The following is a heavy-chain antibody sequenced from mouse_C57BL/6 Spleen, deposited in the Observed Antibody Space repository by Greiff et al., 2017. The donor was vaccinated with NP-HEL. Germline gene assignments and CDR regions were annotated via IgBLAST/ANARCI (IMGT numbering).Heavy chain of an antibody. V-gene: IGHV1-52*01. D-gene: IGHD3-1*01. CDR3: ARSGDYHAMDY. CDR2: IDPSDSET. J-gene: IGHJ4*01. CDR1: GYTFTSYW. Sequence: VQLQQPGAELVRPGSSVKLSCKASGYTFTSYWMHWVKQRPIQGLEWIGNIDPSDSETHYNQKFKDKATLTVDKSSSTAYMQLSSLTSEDSAVYYCARSGDYHAMDYWGQGTSVTVSS.